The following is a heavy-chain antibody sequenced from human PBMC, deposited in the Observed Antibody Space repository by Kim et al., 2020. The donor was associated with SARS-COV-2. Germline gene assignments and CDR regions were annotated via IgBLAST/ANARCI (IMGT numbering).Heavy chain of an antibody. Sequence: GGSLRLSCAASGFTFSSYAMSWVRQAPGKGLEWVSVIYSGGSSTYYADSVKGRFTISRDNSKNTLYLQMNSLRAEDTAVYYCAKGKAKWELLPAFDYWGQRTLVTVSS. D-gene: IGHD1-26*01. CDR2: IYSGGSST. J-gene: IGHJ4*02. V-gene: IGHV3-23*03. CDR3: AKGKAKWELLPAFDY. CDR1: GFTFSSYA.